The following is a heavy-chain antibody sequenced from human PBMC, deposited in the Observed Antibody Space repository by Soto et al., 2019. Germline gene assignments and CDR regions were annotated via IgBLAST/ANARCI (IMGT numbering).Heavy chain of an antibody. J-gene: IGHJ6*02. CDR3: ARSKVLMVYAIPQNYYYGMDV. CDR2: INAGNGNT. CDR1: GYTFTSYA. D-gene: IGHD2-8*01. Sequence: ASVKVSCKASGYTFTSYAMHWVRQAPGQRLEWMGWINAGNGNTKYSQKFQGRVTITRDTSASTAYMELSSLRSEDTAVYYCARSKVLMVYAIPQNYYYGMDVWGQGTTVTVSS. V-gene: IGHV1-3*01.